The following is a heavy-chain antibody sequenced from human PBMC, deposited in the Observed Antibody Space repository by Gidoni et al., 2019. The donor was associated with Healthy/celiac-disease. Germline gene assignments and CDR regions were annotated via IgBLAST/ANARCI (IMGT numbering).Heavy chain of an antibody. D-gene: IGHD3-22*01. CDR2: ISSSSSTI. V-gene: IGHV3-48*02. J-gene: IGHJ4*02. CDR3: ARGGDYYDSSGLTFDY. CDR1: GFTFSSYS. Sequence: EVQLVESGGGLVQPGGSLRLPCAASGFTFSSYSMNWVRQAPGKGLEWVSYISSSSSTIYYADSVKGRFTISRDNAKNSLYLQMNSLRDEDTAVYYCARGGDYYDSSGLTFDYWGQGTLVTVSS.